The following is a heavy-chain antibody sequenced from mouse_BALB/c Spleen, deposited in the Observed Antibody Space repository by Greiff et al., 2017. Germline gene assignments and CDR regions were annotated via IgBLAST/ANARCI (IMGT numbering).Heavy chain of an antibody. CDR3: TRDRNYGDYAMDY. J-gene: IGHJ4*01. V-gene: IGHV5-6-4*01. D-gene: IGHD2-1*01. CDR1: GFTFSSYT. CDR2: ISSGGSYT. Sequence: EVQRVESGGGLVKPGGSLKLSCAASGFTFSSYTMSWVRQTPEKRLEWVATISSGGSYTYYPDSVKGRFTISRDNAKNTLYLQMSSLKSEDTAMYYCTRDRNYGDYAMDYWGQGTSVTVSS.